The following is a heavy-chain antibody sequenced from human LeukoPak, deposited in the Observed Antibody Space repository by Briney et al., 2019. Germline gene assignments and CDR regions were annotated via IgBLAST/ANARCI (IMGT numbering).Heavy chain of an antibody. J-gene: IGHJ4*02. Sequence: GGSLRLSCAASGFTVSSNYMSWVRQAPGKGLEWVSVIYSGGGTYYADAVKGRFTISRDNSKNTLYLQMNSLRAGDTAVYYCAKATFASSWNLYFDYWGQGTLAPVSS. CDR1: GFTVSSNY. V-gene: IGHV3-66*01. CDR2: IYSGGGT. D-gene: IGHD6-13*01. CDR3: AKATFASSWNLYFDY.